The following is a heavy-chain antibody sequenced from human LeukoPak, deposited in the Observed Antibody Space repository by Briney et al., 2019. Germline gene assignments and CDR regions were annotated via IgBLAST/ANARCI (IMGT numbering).Heavy chain of an antibody. V-gene: IGHV4-39*07. CDR3: ARGAPLHWNRPGLVLYDY. D-gene: IGHD1/OR15-1a*01. CDR2: IYYSGST. Sequence: SETLSLTCTVSGGSISSSSYYWGWIRQPPGKGLEWIGSIYYSGSTYYNPSLKSRVTISVDTSKNQFSLKLSSVTAADTAVYYCARGAPLHWNRPGLVLYDYWGQGTLVTVSS. CDR1: GGSISSSSYY. J-gene: IGHJ4*02.